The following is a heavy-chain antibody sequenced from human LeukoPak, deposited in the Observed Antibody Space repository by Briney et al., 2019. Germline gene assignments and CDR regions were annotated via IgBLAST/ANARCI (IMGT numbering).Heavy chain of an antibody. Sequence: PGGSLRLSCTASGFTFGDCAMTWVRQAPGKGLEWVGFIRSKAYGGTTEYAASVKGRFTISRDDSKSIAYLQMNSLKTEDTAVYYCTRDQTPYYWGQGTLVTVSS. CDR3: TRDQTPYY. CDR1: GFTFGDCA. CDR2: IRSKAYGGTT. V-gene: IGHV3-49*04. J-gene: IGHJ4*02.